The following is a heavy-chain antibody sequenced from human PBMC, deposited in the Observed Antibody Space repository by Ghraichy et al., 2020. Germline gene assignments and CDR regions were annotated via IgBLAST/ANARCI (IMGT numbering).Heavy chain of an antibody. CDR2: MNPNSGNT. CDR1: GYTFTSYD. D-gene: IGHD2-8*01. V-gene: IGHV1-8*01. Sequence: SVKVSCKTSGYTFTSYDINWVRQATGQGLEWMGWMNPNSGNTGYAQKFQGRVTMTKNASISTAYMELSSLRSEDAAIYYCARPRDCTNGVCYPDFDYWGQGTLVTVSS. CDR3: ARPRDCTNGVCYPDFDY. J-gene: IGHJ4*02.